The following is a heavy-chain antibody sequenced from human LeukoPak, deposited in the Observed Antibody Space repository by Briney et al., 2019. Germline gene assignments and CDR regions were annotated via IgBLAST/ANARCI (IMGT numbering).Heavy chain of an antibody. CDR2: IYHSGST. D-gene: IGHD1-26*01. V-gene: IGHV4-38-2*02. Sequence: PSETLSLTCTVSGGSISNKYWSWIRQPPGKGLEWIGSIYHSGSTYYNPSLKSRVTISVDTSKNQFSLKLSSVTAADTAVHYCARDNRGSDGIDYWGQGTLVTVSS. J-gene: IGHJ4*02. CDR1: GGSISNKY. CDR3: ARDNRGSDGIDY.